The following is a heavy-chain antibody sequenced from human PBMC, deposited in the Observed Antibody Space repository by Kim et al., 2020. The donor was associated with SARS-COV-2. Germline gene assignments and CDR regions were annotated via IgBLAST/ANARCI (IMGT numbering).Heavy chain of an antibody. CDR2: VYNSGTT. V-gene: IGHV4-30-4*01. Sequence: SETLSLTCTVSSGSISSGVSYWNWIRQPPGKGLEWIGYVYNSGTTYTNPSLKGRVTISLDTSRHQFSLHLSSVTAADTAVYYCASSLGLSWFDPWGQGTLVTVSS. CDR3: ASSLGLSWFDP. CDR1: SGSISSGVSY. J-gene: IGHJ5*02.